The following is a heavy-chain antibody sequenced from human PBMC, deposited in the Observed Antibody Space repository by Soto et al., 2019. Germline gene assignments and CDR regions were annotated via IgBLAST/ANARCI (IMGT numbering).Heavy chain of an antibody. Sequence: SETLSLTCTVSGVSVSSGSFYWAWIRQPPGKGLEWIGLGSYSGTTNYKPSLKSRVTISVDTSRSQISLKVSSLTAADTAVYYCARGATVTQYDYWGQGTLVTVSS. J-gene: IGHJ4*02. CDR1: GVSVSSGSFY. V-gene: IGHV4-61*01. CDR2: GSYSGTT. CDR3: ARGATVTQYDY. D-gene: IGHD4-17*01.